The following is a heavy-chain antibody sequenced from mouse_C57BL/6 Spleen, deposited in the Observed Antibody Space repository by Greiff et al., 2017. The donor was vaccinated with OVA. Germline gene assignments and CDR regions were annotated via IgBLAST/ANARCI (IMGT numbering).Heavy chain of an antibody. CDR3: AREGPTVVAHWYFDV. CDR1: GYAFSSYW. CDR2: IYPGDGDT. D-gene: IGHD1-1*01. V-gene: IGHV1-80*01. J-gene: IGHJ1*03. Sequence: QVQLQQSGAELVKPGASVKISCKASGYAFSSYWMNWVKQRPGKGLEWIGQIYPGDGDTNYNGKFKGKATLTADKSSSTAYMQLSSLTSEDSAVYVCAREGPTVVAHWYFDVWGTGTTVTVSS.